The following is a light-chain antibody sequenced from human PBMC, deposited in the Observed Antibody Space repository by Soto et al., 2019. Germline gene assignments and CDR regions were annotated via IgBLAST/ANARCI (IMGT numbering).Light chain of an antibody. J-gene: IGKJ5*01. CDR2: GSS. CDR3: QQYTNWPPIT. Sequence: EIVFTHSPGTLSLSPGERARLSCRASQSVSSYLSWYQQKPGQAPRLLIYGSSTRATGVPARFSGSGSGADFTLTISNLQSEDFAVYYCQQYTNWPPITFGQGTRLDIK. CDR1: QSVSSY. V-gene: IGKV3-15*01.